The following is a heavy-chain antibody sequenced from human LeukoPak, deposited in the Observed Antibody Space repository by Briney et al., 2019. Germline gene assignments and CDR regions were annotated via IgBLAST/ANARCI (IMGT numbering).Heavy chain of an antibody. D-gene: IGHD2-2*01. Sequence: GESLKISCKGSGYSFTSYWIGWVRQMPGKGLEWMGIIYPGDSDTRYSPSFQGQVTISAGKSTSTAYLQWSSLKASDTAMYYCARGYCSSITCYPYWFDPWGQGTLVTVSS. J-gene: IGHJ5*02. CDR3: ARGYCSSITCYPYWFDP. V-gene: IGHV5-51*01. CDR2: IYPGDSDT. CDR1: GYSFTSYW.